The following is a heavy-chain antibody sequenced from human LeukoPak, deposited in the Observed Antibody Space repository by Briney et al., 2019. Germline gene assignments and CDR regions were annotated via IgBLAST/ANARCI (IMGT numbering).Heavy chain of an antibody. Sequence: SETLSLTCTVSGGSISSRSYYWGWIRQPPGKGLEWIGSIYQSGSTYYNPSLKSRVTISVDTSKNQFSLKLSSVTAADTAVYYCARDLAVAGSGRSATFDYWGQGTLVTVSS. D-gene: IGHD6-19*01. V-gene: IGHV4-39*07. CDR1: GGSISSRSYY. CDR3: ARDLAVAGSGRSATFDY. CDR2: IYQSGST. J-gene: IGHJ4*02.